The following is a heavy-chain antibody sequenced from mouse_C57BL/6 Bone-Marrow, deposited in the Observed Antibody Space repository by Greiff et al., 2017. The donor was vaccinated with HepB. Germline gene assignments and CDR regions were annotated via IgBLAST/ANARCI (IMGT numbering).Heavy chain of an antibody. CDR3: ARGYYGNYVGFDY. CDR1: GYSITSDY. CDR2: ISYSGST. V-gene: IGHV3-8*01. D-gene: IGHD2-1*01. Sequence: EVKLVESGPGLAKPSQPLSLTCSVTGYSITSDYWNWIRKFPGNKLEYMGYISYSGSTYYNPSLKSRISITRDTSKNQYYLQLHSVTTEDTATYYCARGYYGNYVGFDYWGQGTTLTVSS. J-gene: IGHJ2*01.